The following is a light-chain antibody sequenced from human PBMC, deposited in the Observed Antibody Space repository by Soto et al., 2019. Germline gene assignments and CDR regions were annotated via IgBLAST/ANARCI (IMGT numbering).Light chain of an antibody. Sequence: QSALTQPASVSGSPGQSITISCTGTSSDVGGYNYVSWYQHHPGKAPKLMIYDVSSRPSGVSNRFSGSKSGNTASLTISGLQPEDEADYFCSSYTSASRYVFGTGTKVTVL. V-gene: IGLV2-14*03. CDR3: SSYTSASRYV. CDR2: DVS. CDR1: SSDVGGYNY. J-gene: IGLJ1*01.